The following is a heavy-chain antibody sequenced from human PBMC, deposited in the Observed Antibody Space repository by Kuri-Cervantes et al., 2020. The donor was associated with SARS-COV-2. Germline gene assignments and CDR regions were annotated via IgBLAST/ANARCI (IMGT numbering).Heavy chain of an antibody. D-gene: IGHD3-16*01. CDR1: GCTFTSYA. CDR2: ISAYNGNT. V-gene: IGHV1-18*01. J-gene: IGHJ4*02. Sequence: ASVKVSCKASGCTFTSYAMHWVRQAPGQRLEWMGWISAYNGNTNYAQKLQGRVTMTTDTSTSTAYMELRSLRSDDTAVYYCARDRLRVITFGGVKQTAYWGQGTLVTVSS. CDR3: ARDRLRVITFGGVKQTAY.